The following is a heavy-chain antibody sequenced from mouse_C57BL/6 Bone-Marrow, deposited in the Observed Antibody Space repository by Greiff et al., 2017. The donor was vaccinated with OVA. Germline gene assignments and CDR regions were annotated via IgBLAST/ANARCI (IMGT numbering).Heavy chain of an antibody. CDR2: IFPGSGDT. CDR3: EMGTTQAYYYAMDY. CDR1: GYTFTGYW. Sequence: VKLMESGAELMKPGASVKLSCKATGYTFTGYWMEWVKQRPGHGLEWIGKIFPGSGDTNYNQKFKGKATLTVDTSSSTAYMQLSSLTSEDSAVYYCEMGTTQAYYYAMDYWGQGTSVTVSS. V-gene: IGHV1-9*01. D-gene: IGHD3-2*02. J-gene: IGHJ4*01.